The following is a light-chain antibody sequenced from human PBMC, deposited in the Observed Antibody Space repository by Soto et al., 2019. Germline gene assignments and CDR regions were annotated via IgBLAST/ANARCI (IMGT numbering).Light chain of an antibody. CDR2: GSS. CDR3: HQYGSSPPYT. Sequence: EVVLTQSPGTLSLSPGERVTLSCRASQSIINNYLAWYQQRPGQAPRLLIYGSSDRATGIPDRFSGSGSGTHFTLTISRLDPEDCAVYYCHQYGSSPPYTFGQGTKVEI. CDR1: QSIINNY. V-gene: IGKV3-20*01. J-gene: IGKJ2*01.